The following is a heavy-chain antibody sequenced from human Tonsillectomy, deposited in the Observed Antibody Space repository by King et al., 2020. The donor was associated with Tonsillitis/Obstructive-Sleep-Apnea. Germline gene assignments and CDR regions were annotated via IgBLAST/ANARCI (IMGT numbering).Heavy chain of an antibody. CDR1: GGSISSGGYY. Sequence: PLQESGPGLVKPSQNLSLTCTVSGGSISSGGYYWRWIRQHPGKGLEWIGYIYYSGSTYYNPSLKSRVTISVDTSKNQFSLKLSSVTAADTAVYYCARGVDTANHGSFDYWGQGTLVTVSS. J-gene: IGHJ4*02. CDR3: ARGVDTANHGSFDY. CDR2: IYYSGST. D-gene: IGHD5-18*01. V-gene: IGHV4-31*03.